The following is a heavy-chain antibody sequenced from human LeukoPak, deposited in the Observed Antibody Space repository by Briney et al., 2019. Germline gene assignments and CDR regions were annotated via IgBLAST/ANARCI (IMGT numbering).Heavy chain of an antibody. V-gene: IGHV1-69*04. D-gene: IGHD1-14*01. CDR3: ARDRVEPGFTTPFDP. Sequence: SVKVSCKASGGTFSSYAISWVRQAPGQGLEWMGRIIPIFGIANYAQKFQGRVTITADKSMSTAYMELSSLRSEDTAVYYCARDRVEPGFTTPFDPWGQGTLVTVSS. J-gene: IGHJ5*02. CDR2: IIPIFGIA. CDR1: GGTFSSYA.